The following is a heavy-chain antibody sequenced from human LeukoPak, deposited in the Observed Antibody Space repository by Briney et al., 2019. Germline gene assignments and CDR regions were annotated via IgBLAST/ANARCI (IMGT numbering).Heavy chain of an antibody. V-gene: IGHV4-39*07. CDR1: GDSINNNVYY. J-gene: IGHJ3*02. Sequence: SETLSLTCTVSGDSINNNVYYWGWIRQPPGKGREWIAIISYSGTTYYNPSLKTRSTISIDTSKNKCSLKVNSVTAADTAMYYCARDRGLWLGEARDAFDIWGQGTMVTVFS. CDR3: ARDRGLWLGEARDAFDI. D-gene: IGHD3-10*01. CDR2: ISYSGTT.